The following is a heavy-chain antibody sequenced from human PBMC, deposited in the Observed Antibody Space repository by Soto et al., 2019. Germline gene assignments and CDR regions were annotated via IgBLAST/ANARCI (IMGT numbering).Heavy chain of an antibody. Sequence: QVQLVQSGAEVKKPGASVKVSCKASGYTFTSYGISWVRQAPGQGLEWMGWISAYNGNTNYAQKLQGRVTMTTDTSTSTAYMELRSLRSDDTAVYYCARDTSRTGAYYDFWSGHRNWFDPWGQGTLVTVSS. J-gene: IGHJ5*02. CDR1: GYTFTSYG. D-gene: IGHD3-3*01. CDR3: ARDTSRTGAYYDFWSGHRNWFDP. CDR2: ISAYNGNT. V-gene: IGHV1-18*04.